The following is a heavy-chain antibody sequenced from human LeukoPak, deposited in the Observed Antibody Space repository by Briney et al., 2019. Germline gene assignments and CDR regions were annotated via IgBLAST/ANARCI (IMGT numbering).Heavy chain of an antibody. D-gene: IGHD3-10*01. J-gene: IGHJ4*02. CDR2: IYSGGST. Sequence: GGSLRLSCAASGFTVSSNYMSWVRQAPGKGLEWVSVIYSGGSTYYADPVKGRFTISRHNSKNTLYLQMNSLRAEDTAVYYCARGRYYYGSGSPYYFDYWGQGTLVTVSS. CDR1: GFTVSSNY. V-gene: IGHV3-53*04. CDR3: ARGRYYYGSGSPYYFDY.